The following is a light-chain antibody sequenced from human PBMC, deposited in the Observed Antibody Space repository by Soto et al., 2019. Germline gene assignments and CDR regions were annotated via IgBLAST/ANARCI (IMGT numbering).Light chain of an antibody. CDR1: QSVNSH. CDR2: GAS. Sequence: IVMTQSPATLPVSPGERATLSCRTSQSVNSHLAWYQHKPGQAPRLLIYGASSRATGNPTRFSGSGSGTEFTLTIDSLQSEDFAIYFCQQYNNWPGTFGGGTKVEIK. V-gene: IGKV3-15*01. CDR3: QQYNNWPGT. J-gene: IGKJ4*01.